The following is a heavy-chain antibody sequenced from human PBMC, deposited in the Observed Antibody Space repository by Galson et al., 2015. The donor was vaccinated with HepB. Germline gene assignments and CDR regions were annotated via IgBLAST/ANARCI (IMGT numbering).Heavy chain of an antibody. CDR2: IKQDGNAI. Sequence: SLRLSCAASGFTFSSYWMTWVRQAPGKGLEWVAKIKQDGNAIYYVDSVKGRFTISRDNAKNSLFLQMNRLRAEDTAVYYCARGVSQYSYGSGLAYWGQGTLVTVSS. D-gene: IGHD3-10*01. CDR1: GFTFSSYW. V-gene: IGHV3-7*01. CDR3: ARGVSQYSYGSGLAY. J-gene: IGHJ4*02.